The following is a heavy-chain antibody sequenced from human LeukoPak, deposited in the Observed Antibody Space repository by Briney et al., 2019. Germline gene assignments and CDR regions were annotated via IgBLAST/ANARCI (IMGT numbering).Heavy chain of an antibody. CDR1: GFTVSSMY. CDR2: IYSGGGT. Sequence: GGSLRLSRAASGFTVSSMYMSWVRQAPGKGLEWVSVIYSGGGTYYADSVKGRFTISRDNSKNTVYLQMNSLRAEDTAVYYCARVGAYGYFLDYWGQGTLVTVSS. V-gene: IGHV3-53*01. D-gene: IGHD5-18*01. J-gene: IGHJ4*02. CDR3: ARVGAYGYFLDY.